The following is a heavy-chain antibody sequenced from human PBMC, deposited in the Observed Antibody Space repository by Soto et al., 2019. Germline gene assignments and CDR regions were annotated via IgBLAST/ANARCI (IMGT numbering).Heavy chain of an antibody. D-gene: IGHD3-22*01. J-gene: IGHJ4*02. V-gene: IGHV3-48*01. CDR2: ISSSSGTI. Sequence: GGSLRLSCAASGFTFSPYAMTWVRQAPGKGLEWVSAISSSSGTIYYADSVKGRFTISRDNAKNSLYLQMNSLRAEDTAVYYCAKPRGYYDSSGYPTPDYWGQGTLVTVSS. CDR3: AKPRGYYDSSGYPTPDY. CDR1: GFTFSPYA.